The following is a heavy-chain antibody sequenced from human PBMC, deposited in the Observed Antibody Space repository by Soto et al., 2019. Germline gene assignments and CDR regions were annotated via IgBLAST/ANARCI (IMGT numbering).Heavy chain of an antibody. CDR1: GFSFSSYA. CDR3: ARDSADFSGCIAP. Sequence: QVQLVESGGGVVQPGRSLRLSCAASGFSFSSYAMHWVRQAPGKGLQWVAVISFDGSETYYADSVKGRFTISRDNSKNTLFLQMNSLRPDDTAVYYCARDSADFSGCIAPWGQGTLVTVAS. D-gene: IGHD2-8*01. CDR2: ISFDGSET. J-gene: IGHJ5*02. V-gene: IGHV3-30-3*01.